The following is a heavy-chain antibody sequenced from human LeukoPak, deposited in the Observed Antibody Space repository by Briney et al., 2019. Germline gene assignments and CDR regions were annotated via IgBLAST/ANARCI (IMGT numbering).Heavy chain of an antibody. CDR2: MSNSGENT. V-gene: IGHV3-30*18. J-gene: IGHJ4*02. CDR1: GFTFSSYS. CDR3: AKGGASVTRYVDY. Sequence: GGSLRLSCAASGFTFSSYSMQWVRQTPGKGLEWVGIMSNSGENTSYGEAVKGRFTISRDNSQNTLYLQMNSLRPEDTAVYYCAKGGASVTRYVDYWGQGTLVTVSS. D-gene: IGHD4-17*01.